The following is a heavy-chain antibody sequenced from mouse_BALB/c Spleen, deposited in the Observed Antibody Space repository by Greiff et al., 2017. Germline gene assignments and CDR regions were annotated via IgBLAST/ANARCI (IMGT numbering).Heavy chain of an antibody. V-gene: IGHV1-4*02. J-gene: IGHJ4*01. CDR2: INPSSGYT. CDR3: ARREAYYGNDDAMDY. Sequence: QVQLQQSAAELARPGASVKMSCKASGYTFTSYTMHWVKQRPGQGLEWIGYINPSSGYTEYNQKFKDKTTLTADKSSSTAYMQLSSLTSEDSAVYYCARREAYYGNDDAMDYWGQGTSVTVSS. D-gene: IGHD2-9*01. CDR1: GYTFTSYT.